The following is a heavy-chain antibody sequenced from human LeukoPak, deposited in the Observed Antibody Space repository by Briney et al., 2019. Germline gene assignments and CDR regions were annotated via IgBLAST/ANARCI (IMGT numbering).Heavy chain of an antibody. CDR1: GFTFGDFV. D-gene: IGHD3-16*01. Sequence: GGSLRLSCTVSGFTFGDFVMSWVRQTPGKGLEWVGFIRTKVNGETTKYAASVQGRFTISRDDSKSIAYLQMNSLKTEDTAVYYCTTDYQLDYWGQGTLVTVSS. CDR2: IRTKVNGETT. J-gene: IGHJ4*02. V-gene: IGHV3-49*04. CDR3: TTDYQLDY.